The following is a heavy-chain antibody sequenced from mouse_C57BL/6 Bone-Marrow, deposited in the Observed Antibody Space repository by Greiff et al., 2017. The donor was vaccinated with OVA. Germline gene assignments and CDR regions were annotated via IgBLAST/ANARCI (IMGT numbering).Heavy chain of an antibody. D-gene: IGHD2-14*01. CDR2: INPNNGGT. Sequence: EVQLQQSGPELVKPGASVKISCKASGYTFTDYYMNWVKQSHGKSLEWIGDINPNNGGTSYNQKFKGKATLTVDKSSSTAYMELRSLTSEDSAVYYCARHRGDYWGQGTTLTVSS. V-gene: IGHV1-26*01. CDR1: GYTFTDYY. J-gene: IGHJ2*01. CDR3: ARHRGDY.